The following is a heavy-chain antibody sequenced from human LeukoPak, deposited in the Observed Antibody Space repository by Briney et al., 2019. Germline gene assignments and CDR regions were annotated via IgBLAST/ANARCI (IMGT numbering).Heavy chain of an antibody. CDR2: IYWNDDK. CDR3: AHRPDYDFWSGFEYWFDP. V-gene: IGHV2-5*01. J-gene: IGHJ5*02. Sequence: ESGPTLVKPTQTLTLTCTFSGFSLSTSGVGVGWIRQPPGKALEWLALIYWNDDKRYSPSLKSRLTITKDTSKNQVVLTMTNMDPVDTATYYCAHRPDYDFWSGFEYWFDPWGQGTLVTASS. CDR1: GFSLSTSGVG. D-gene: IGHD3-3*01.